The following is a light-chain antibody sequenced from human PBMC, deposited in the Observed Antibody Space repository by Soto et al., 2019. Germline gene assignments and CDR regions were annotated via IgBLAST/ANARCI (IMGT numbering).Light chain of an antibody. CDR2: GAS. J-gene: IGKJ3*01. CDR3: QQYGSAPFT. Sequence: EIVLTQSPGTLSLSPGERATLSCRASQSVSSSYLAWYQQKPGQTPRLLFYGASSRATGIPDRFSGSGSGTDFTLTISRLEPEDFAVYYCQQYGSAPFTFGPWTKVDIK. V-gene: IGKV3-20*01. CDR1: QSVSSSY.